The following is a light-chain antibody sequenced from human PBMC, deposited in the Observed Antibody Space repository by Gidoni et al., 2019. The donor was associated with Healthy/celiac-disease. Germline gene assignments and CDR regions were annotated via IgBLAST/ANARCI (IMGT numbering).Light chain of an antibody. CDR3: QQRSNWPLT. V-gene: IGKV3-11*01. Sequence: IVWTQTTATLSLSPGERATLSGRTHQSVSSYLAWYQQKPGQAPRLLIYDASNRATGIPARFSGSGSGTDFTLTISSLEPEDFAVYYCQQRSNWPLTFGGGTKVEIK. CDR2: DAS. CDR1: QSVSSY. J-gene: IGKJ4*01.